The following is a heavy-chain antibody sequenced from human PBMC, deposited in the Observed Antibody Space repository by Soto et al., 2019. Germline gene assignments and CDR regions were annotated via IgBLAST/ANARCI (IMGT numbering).Heavy chain of an antibody. V-gene: IGHV3-23*01. CDR3: AKDPRTVPLGHNWFDP. Sequence: GGSLRLSCAASGFTFSSYAMSWVRQAPGKGLEWVSAISGSGGSTYYADSVKGRFTISRDNSKNTLYLQMNSLRAEDTAVYYCAKDPRTVPLGHNWFDPWGQGTLVTVSS. D-gene: IGHD4-17*01. CDR2: ISGSGGST. J-gene: IGHJ5*02. CDR1: GFTFSSYA.